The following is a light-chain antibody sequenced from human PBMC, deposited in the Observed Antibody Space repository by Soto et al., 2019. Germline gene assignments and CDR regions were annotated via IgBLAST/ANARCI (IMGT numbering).Light chain of an antibody. CDR1: QTISSW. CDR2: KAS. Sequence: DIQMTQSPSTLSASVGDRVTITCRASQTISSWLAWYQQKPGKAPKLLIYKASSLESGVPSRFSGSGSGTEFTLTISSLQPDHFATYYCQHYNSYPVTFGQVTKVDIK. V-gene: IGKV1-5*03. J-gene: IGKJ1*01. CDR3: QHYNSYPVT.